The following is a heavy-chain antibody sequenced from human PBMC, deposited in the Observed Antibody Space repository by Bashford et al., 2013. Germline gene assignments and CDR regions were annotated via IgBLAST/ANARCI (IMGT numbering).Heavy chain of an antibody. CDR3: ARDSSSGYPFDY. V-gene: IGHV3-48*02. D-gene: IGHD3-22*01. J-gene: IGHJ4*02. Sequence: VRQAPGKGLEWVSYISSSGSTIYYADSVKGRFTISRDNAENSLYLQMNSLRDEDTALYYCARDSSSGYPFDYWGQGTLVTVSS. CDR2: ISSSGSTI.